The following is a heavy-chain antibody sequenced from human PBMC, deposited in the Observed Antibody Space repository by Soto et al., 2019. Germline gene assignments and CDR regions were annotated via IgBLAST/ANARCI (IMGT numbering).Heavy chain of an antibody. D-gene: IGHD3-9*01. CDR2: IKQDGSEK. Sequence: EVQLVESGGGLVQPGGSLRLSCAASGFTFSSYWMSWVRQAPGNGLEWVANIKQDGSEKYYVDSVKGRFTISRDNDKNSLYLQMNSLRAEDTAVYYCARECSHTQRVRYFDWLSHNDAFDIWGQGTMVTVSS. CDR3: ARECSHTQRVRYFDWLSHNDAFDI. V-gene: IGHV3-7*03. CDR1: GFTFSSYW. J-gene: IGHJ3*02.